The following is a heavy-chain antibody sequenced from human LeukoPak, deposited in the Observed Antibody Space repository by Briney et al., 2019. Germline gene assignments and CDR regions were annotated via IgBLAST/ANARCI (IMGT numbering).Heavy chain of an antibody. CDR1: GFTFDDSG. D-gene: IGHD2-8*01. Sequence: GGSLRLSCAASGFTFDDSGMSWVRQAPGKGLEWVSAISGSGGSTYYADSVKGRFSISRDSSKNILYLQMNSLRAEDTAVYYCAKDRCSNGIGCYFYYMDVWGKGTTVTISS. CDR2: ISGSGGST. V-gene: IGHV3-23*01. CDR3: AKDRCSNGIGCYFYYMDV. J-gene: IGHJ6*03.